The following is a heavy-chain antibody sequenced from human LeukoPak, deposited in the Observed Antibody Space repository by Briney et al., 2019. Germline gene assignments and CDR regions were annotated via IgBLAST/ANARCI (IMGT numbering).Heavy chain of an antibody. D-gene: IGHD6-13*01. CDR3: ARGKRGYSTLLFDY. CDR1: GGSISSSLYF. V-gene: IGHV4-39*07. CDR2: IYYSGTT. Sequence: PSETLSLTCTVSGGSISSSLYFWGWIRQPPGRGLEWIGSIYYSGTTNYNPSLKSRVTISVDTSKNQFSLKLSSVTAADTAVYYCARGKRGYSTLLFDYWGQGTLVTVSS. J-gene: IGHJ4*02.